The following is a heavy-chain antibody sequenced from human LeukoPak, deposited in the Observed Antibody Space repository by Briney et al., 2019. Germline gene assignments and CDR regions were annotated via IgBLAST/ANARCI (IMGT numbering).Heavy chain of an antibody. Sequence: SETLSLTCTVSGGSISSYYWSWIRQSPEKGLEWIGYIHYSGSTNYNPSLKSRVTISVDRPKNQFSLKLSPVTAADTAVYYCASGEVGVVYRAGGRYYYYYHAMDVWGQGTTVAVSS. CDR1: GGSISSYY. J-gene: IGHJ6*02. V-gene: IGHV4-59*01. CDR3: ASGEVGVVYRAGGRYYYYYHAMDV. CDR2: IHYSGST. D-gene: IGHD2-15*01.